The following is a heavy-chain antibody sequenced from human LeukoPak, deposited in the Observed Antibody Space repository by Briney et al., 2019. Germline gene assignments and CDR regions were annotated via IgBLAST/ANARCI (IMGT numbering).Heavy chain of an antibody. CDR1: GFTFSSHW. CDR3: VRDHPAAGLIFDY. Sequence: GGSLRLPCAASGFTFSSHWMSWVRQTPGKGLEWVANINQDGSEKYYVDSVKGRFTISRDNAKNSLYLQVNSLRAEDTAVHYCVRDHPAAGLIFDYWGQGTLVTVSS. V-gene: IGHV3-7*03. CDR2: INQDGSEK. D-gene: IGHD6-13*01. J-gene: IGHJ4*02.